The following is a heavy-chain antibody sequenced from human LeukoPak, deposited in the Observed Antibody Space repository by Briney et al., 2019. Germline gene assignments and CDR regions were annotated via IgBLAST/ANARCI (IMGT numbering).Heavy chain of an antibody. J-gene: IGHJ4*02. CDR1: GFTFSSYE. CDR2: ISSSGSTI. CDR3: ARDRGITFRDY. V-gene: IGHV3-48*03. D-gene: IGHD3-10*01. Sequence: PGGSLRLSCAASGFTFSSYEMNWVRQAPGKGLEWVSYISSSGSTIYYADSVKGRFTISRDNAKNSLYLQMNSLRAEVTAVYYCARDRGITFRDYWGQGTLVTVSS.